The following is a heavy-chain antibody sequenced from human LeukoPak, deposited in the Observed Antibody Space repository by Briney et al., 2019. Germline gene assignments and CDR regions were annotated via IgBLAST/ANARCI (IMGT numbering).Heavy chain of an antibody. Sequence: SETLSLTCTVSDGSISVSSFFWGWIRQSPGKGLEWIGNIFYSGSTHYNPSLRSRVTISVDTSKNQFSLKLSSVTAADTAVYYCARKAPYYSDGSGPLGTYYFDYWGQGTLVTVSS. CDR3: ARKAPYYSDGSGPLGTYYFDY. J-gene: IGHJ4*02. V-gene: IGHV4-39*01. D-gene: IGHD3-22*01. CDR1: DGSISVSSFF. CDR2: IFYSGST.